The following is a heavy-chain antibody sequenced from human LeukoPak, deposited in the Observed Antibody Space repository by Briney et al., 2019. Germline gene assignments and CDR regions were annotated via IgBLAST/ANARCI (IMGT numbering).Heavy chain of an antibody. Sequence: GGSLRLSCAASGFTFSSYEMNWVRQAPGKGLEWVSYISRSGSTIYYADSVRGRFTISRDNAKNSLYLQMNSLRAEDTAVYYCATSSRWLPHYYYGMDVWGQGTTVTVSS. CDR1: GFTFSSYE. CDR3: ATSSRWLPHYYYGMDV. J-gene: IGHJ6*02. CDR2: ISRSGSTI. D-gene: IGHD5-24*01. V-gene: IGHV3-48*03.